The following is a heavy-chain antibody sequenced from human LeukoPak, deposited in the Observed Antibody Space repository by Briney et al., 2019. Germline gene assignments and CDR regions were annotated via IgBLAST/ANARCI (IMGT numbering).Heavy chain of an antibody. CDR2: ISYDGSNE. J-gene: IGHJ4*02. Sequence: PGGSLRLSCAASGFTFSRYAMHWVRQAPGKGLEWVAVISYDGSNEYYADSVKGRFTISRDSSENTLYLQMNSLRVEDTAVYYCARVGYYSSGPFSYFDYWGQGTLVTGSS. CDR3: ARVGYYSSGPFSYFDY. CDR1: GFTFSRYA. V-gene: IGHV3-30-3*01. D-gene: IGHD3-10*01.